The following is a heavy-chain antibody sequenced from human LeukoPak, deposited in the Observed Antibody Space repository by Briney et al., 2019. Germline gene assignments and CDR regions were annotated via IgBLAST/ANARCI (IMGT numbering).Heavy chain of an antibody. CDR1: GGTFSSYA. V-gene: IGHV1-69*01. J-gene: IGHJ4*02. Sequence: ASVKVSCKASGGTFSSYAISWVRQAPGQGLEWMGGIIPIFGTANYAQKFQGRVTITADESTSTAYMELSSLRSEDTAVYYCARPDIVVVPAAIGAPFSHWGQGTLVTVSS. CDR3: ARPDIVVVPAAIGAPFSH. D-gene: IGHD2-2*01. CDR2: IIPIFGTA.